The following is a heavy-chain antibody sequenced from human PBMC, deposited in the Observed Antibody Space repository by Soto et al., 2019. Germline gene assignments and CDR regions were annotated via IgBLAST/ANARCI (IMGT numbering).Heavy chain of an antibody. Sequence: GGSLRLSCAASGFTFSSYAMSWVRQAPGKGLEWVSAISGSGGSTYYADSVKGRFTISRDNSKNTLYLQMNSLRAEDTAVYYCAKDDSNYEWLSSLAYYFDYWGQGTLVTVSS. CDR2: ISGSGGST. V-gene: IGHV3-23*01. D-gene: IGHD4-4*01. CDR3: AKDDSNYEWLSSLAYYFDY. J-gene: IGHJ4*02. CDR1: GFTFSSYA.